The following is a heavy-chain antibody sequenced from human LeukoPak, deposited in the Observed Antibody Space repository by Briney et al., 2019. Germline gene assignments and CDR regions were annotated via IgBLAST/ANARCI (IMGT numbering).Heavy chain of an antibody. CDR1: GYTFTSYG. CDR2: ISAYNGNT. CDR3: ARDRHDFWSGYYRGLAL. J-gene: IGHJ4*02. V-gene: IGHV1-18*01. D-gene: IGHD3-3*01. Sequence: ASVKVSCKASGYTFTSYGISWVRQAPGQGLEWMGWISAYNGNTNYAQKLQGRVTMTTDTSTSTAYMELRSLRSDDTAVYYCARDRHDFWSGYYRGLALWGQGTLVTVSS.